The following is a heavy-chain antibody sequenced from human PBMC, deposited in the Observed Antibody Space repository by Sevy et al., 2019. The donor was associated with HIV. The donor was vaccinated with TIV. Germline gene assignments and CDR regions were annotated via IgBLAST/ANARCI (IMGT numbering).Heavy chain of an antibody. D-gene: IGHD6-19*01. CDR3: AREGYSSGWYGEDEVFDY. CDR2: IKQDGSEK. Sequence: GGSLRLSCAASGFTFSSYWMSWVRQAPGKGLEWVANIKQDGSEKYYVDSVKGRFTISRDNGKNSLYLQMNGLRAEDTAVYYCAREGYSSGWYGEDEVFDYWGQGTLVTVSS. V-gene: IGHV3-7*03. J-gene: IGHJ4*02. CDR1: GFTFSSYW.